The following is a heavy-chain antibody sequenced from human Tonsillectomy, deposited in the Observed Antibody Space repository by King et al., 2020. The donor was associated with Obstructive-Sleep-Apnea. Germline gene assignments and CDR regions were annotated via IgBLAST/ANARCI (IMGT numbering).Heavy chain of an antibody. CDR2: ISWNSGSI. V-gene: IGHV3-9*01. D-gene: IGHD6-13*01. Sequence: VQLVESGGGLVQPGRSPRLSCAASGFTFDDYAMHWVRQAPGKGLEWVSGISWNSGSIGYADSVKGRFTISRDNAKNSLYLQMNSLRAEDTALYYCAKAGSSAWYEGWFDPWGQGTLVTVSS. J-gene: IGHJ5*02. CDR1: GFTFDDYA. CDR3: AKAGSSAWYEGWFDP.